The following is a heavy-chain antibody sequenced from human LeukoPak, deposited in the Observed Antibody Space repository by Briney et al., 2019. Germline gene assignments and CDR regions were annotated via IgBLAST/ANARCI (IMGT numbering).Heavy chain of an antibody. J-gene: IGHJ5*02. V-gene: IGHV4-39*01. CDR3: ARQAAIVVVPAARAWFDP. D-gene: IGHD2-2*01. CDR2: IYYSGGT. CDR1: GFTVRSNF. Sequence: PGGSLRLSCAASGFTVRSNFMSWVRQPPGKGLEGIGSIYYSGGTYYNPSIKSRVTISVDTSKKQFSLKLSSVTAADTAVYYCARQAAIVVVPAARAWFDPWGQGTLVTVSS.